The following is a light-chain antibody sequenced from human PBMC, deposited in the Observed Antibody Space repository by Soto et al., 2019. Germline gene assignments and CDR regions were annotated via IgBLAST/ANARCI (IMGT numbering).Light chain of an antibody. CDR1: QTVSSYF. Sequence: IILTLSPYTLSLSPGEAATLFFRASQTVSSYFVACCQQRPGQAPRLLISGASTSAAGIPDRFSGSGSGTDFTLTITRLEPEDSAVYFRQQYTGPPTNFGQGTRLEIK. J-gene: IGKJ5*01. CDR3: QQYTGPPTN. CDR2: GAS. V-gene: IGKV3-20*01.